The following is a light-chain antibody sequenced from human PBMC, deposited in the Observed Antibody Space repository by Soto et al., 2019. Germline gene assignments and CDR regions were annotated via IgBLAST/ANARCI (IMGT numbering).Light chain of an antibody. CDR1: QSISTY. CDR2: DAS. V-gene: IGKV1-39*01. Sequence: DIQMTQSPSSLSASGGNRVTITCRASQSISTYLNWYQKKPGKAPNLLIYDASRLQSGVPSRFSGSGGGTDFTLSISSVQPEDFATYFCQQSYMDPITFGQGTRLEIK. CDR3: QQSYMDPIT. J-gene: IGKJ5*01.